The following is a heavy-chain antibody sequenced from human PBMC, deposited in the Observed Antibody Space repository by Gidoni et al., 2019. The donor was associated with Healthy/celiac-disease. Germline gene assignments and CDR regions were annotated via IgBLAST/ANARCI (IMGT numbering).Heavy chain of an antibody. Sequence: QLQLQESGPGLVKPSETLSLTCPVSGCSISSSSYYWGWIRQPPGKGLEWIGSIYYSGSTYYNPSLKSRVTISVDTSKNQFSLKLSSVTAADTAVYYCRWLGRGAFDIWGQGTMVTVSS. CDR2: IYYSGST. CDR1: GCSISSSSYY. CDR3: RWLGRGAFDI. D-gene: IGHD3-10*01. J-gene: IGHJ3*02. V-gene: IGHV4-39*01.